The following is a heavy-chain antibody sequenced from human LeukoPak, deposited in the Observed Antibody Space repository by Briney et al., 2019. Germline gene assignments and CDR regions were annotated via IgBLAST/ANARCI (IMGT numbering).Heavy chain of an antibody. CDR2: IFSNGDT. CDR3: TRDQMSY. V-gene: IGHV3-53*01. D-gene: IGHD5-24*01. CDR1: EFTVSRNY. Sequence: GGSLRLSCTASEFTVSRNYMLWVRQAPGKGLEWVSLIFSNGDTHYADSVKGRFTISRDTSKNTVSLQMNSLRVEDTAMYYCTRDQMSYWGQGTLVTLSS. J-gene: IGHJ4*02.